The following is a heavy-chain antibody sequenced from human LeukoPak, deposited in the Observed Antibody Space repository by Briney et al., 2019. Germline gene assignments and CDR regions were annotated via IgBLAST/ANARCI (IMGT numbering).Heavy chain of an antibody. Sequence: SQTLSLTCTVSGASISSGAFSWTWIRQPPGKGLEWIGYIYHSGTTNYNPSLKSRVIISLNTSKNQFSLRLRSVTAADTAVYYCARGTIYNEYGGPWFDPWGQGTLVIVSS. D-gene: IGHD4-23*01. V-gene: IGHV4-61*08. CDR1: GASISSGAFS. J-gene: IGHJ5*01. CDR2: IYHSGTT. CDR3: ARGTIYNEYGGPWFDP.